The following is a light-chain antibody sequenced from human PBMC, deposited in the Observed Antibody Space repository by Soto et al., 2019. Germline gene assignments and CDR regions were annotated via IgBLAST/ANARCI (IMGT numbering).Light chain of an antibody. V-gene: IGKV3-20*01. CDR1: QSVSNNY. CDR2: GAS. CDR3: QQYGTSEII. J-gene: IGKJ5*01. Sequence: EIVLTQSPGTLSLSAGERATLSCRASQSVSNNYLAWYQQKPGQAPRRLIYGASSRATGIPDRFSGSGSGTDFTLTISRLEPEDFAVFYCQQYGTSEIIFGQGTRLEIK.